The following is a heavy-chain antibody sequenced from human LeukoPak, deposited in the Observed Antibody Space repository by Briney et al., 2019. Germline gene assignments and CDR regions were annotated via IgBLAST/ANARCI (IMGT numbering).Heavy chain of an antibody. D-gene: IGHD2-15*01. Sequence: PGGSLRLSCAASGFTFSTYDMHWVRQATGKGLEWVSTITSAGDRYYPGSVKGRFTISRDNSKNTLHLQMNSLRAEDTAVYYCARLEWSYCSGGSCYFDYWGQGTLVTVSS. J-gene: IGHJ4*02. CDR3: ARLEWSYCSGGSCYFDY. CDR2: ITSAGDR. CDR1: GFTFSTYD. V-gene: IGHV3-13*01.